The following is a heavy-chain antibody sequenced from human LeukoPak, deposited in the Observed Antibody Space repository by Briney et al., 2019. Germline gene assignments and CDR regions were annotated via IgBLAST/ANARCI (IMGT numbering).Heavy chain of an antibody. CDR2: IWYDGSNK. CDR3: ARDTQVVGGIDY. Sequence: PGGSLRLSCAASGFTFSSYGMHWVRQAPGKGLEWVAVIWYDGSNKYYADSVKGRFTISRVNSKNTLYLQMNSLRAEDTAVYYCARDTQVVGGIDYWGQGTLVTVSS. J-gene: IGHJ4*02. V-gene: IGHV3-33*01. D-gene: IGHD2-2*01. CDR1: GFTFSSYG.